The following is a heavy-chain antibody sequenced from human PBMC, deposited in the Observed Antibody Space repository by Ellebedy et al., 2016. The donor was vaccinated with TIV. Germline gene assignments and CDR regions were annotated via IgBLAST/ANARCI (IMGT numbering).Heavy chain of an antibody. D-gene: IGHD2-2*01. CDR3: AKSRDDFDY. CDR1: GFTFGDYA. J-gene: IGHJ4*02. Sequence: GESLKISCTASGFTFGDYAMSWVRQAPGKGLEWVSVIYSGGSTYYADSVKGRFTISRDNSKNTLYLQMNSLRAEDTAVYYCAKSRDDFDYWGQGTLVTVSS. V-gene: IGHV3-23*03. CDR2: IYSGGST.